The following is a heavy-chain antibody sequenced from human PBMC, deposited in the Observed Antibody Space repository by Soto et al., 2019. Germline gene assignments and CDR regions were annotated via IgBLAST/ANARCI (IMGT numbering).Heavy chain of an antibody. CDR3: ARQQGTAAANDY. J-gene: IGHJ4*02. D-gene: IGHD6-13*01. CDR1: GCTFGSYS. Sequence: SVKVSCKASGCTFGSYSISWVRQAPGQGLEWMGGIIGIFGTANYAQKFQGRVTITADKSTSTAYMELSSLRSEDTAVYYCARQQGTAAANDYWGQGTLVTVSS. V-gene: IGHV1-69*06. CDR2: IIGIFGTA.